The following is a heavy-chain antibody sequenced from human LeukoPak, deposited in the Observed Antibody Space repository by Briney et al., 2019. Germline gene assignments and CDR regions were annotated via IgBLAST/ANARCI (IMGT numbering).Heavy chain of an antibody. Sequence: GGSLRLSCAASGFTFSSYDMHWVRQAPGEGLEWVALIWYDGSNKYYTDSVKGRFTISRDNSKNTLYLQMNSLRAEDTAVYYCARDFGSGRSFDCWGQGTLVTVSS. V-gene: IGHV3-33*01. J-gene: IGHJ4*02. CDR2: IWYDGSNK. CDR3: ARDFGSGRSFDC. D-gene: IGHD6-25*01. CDR1: GFTFSSYD.